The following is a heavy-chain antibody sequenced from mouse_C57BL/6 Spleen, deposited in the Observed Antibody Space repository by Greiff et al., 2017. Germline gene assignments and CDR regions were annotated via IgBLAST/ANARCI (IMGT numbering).Heavy chain of an antibody. CDR2: IGTGSGNT. CDR1: GYNFTDYY. D-gene: IGHD3-2*02. J-gene: IGHJ3*01. Sequence: VQVVESGAELVKPGASVKISCKASGYNFTDYYINWVKQRPGQGLEWIGKIGTGSGNTYYNEKFKGKATLTADKSTSTAYMQLSSLTTEDSAIYYLTRRQLRLSFAYWGQGTLVTVSA. V-gene: IGHV1-77*01. CDR3: TRRQLRLSFAY.